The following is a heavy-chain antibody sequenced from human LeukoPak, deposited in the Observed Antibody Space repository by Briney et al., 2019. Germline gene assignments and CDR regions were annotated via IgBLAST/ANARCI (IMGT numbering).Heavy chain of an antibody. Sequence: GGSLRLSCAASGFTFSSYVMSWVRQAPGKGLEWVSAISGTGGSTYYAVSVRGRLTISRDNSKNTLYLQMNSLRADDSAVYFCAKGPTVTTLLGYFDYWGQGTLVTVSS. J-gene: IGHJ4*02. V-gene: IGHV3-23*01. CDR2: ISGTGGST. D-gene: IGHD4-17*01. CDR3: AKGPTVTTLLGYFDY. CDR1: GFTFSSYV.